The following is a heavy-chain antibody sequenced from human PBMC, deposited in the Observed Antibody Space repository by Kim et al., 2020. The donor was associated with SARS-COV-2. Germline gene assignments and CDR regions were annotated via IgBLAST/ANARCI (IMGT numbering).Heavy chain of an antibody. V-gene: IGHV3-48*02. CDR2: ITKSSTTI. CDR3: VRDRMGGAFDM. CDR1: GFTFSAYD. Sequence: GGSLRISCATSGFTFSAYDMNWVRQAPGKGLEWLSFITKSSTTIYYADSVEGRFTISRDNAKNSLFLQMNSLRDEDTALYYCVRDRMGGAFDMWGQGTVVTVSS. J-gene: IGHJ3*02. D-gene: IGHD3-16*01.